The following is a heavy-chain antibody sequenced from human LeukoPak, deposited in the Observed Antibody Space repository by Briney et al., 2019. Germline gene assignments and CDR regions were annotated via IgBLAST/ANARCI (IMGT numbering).Heavy chain of an antibody. CDR3: AREANYYDSSGAWFDP. V-gene: IGHV4-38-2*02. J-gene: IGHJ5*02. Sequence: SETLSLTCTVSGYSISSGYYWGWIRQPPGKGQEWVGSIYHSGSTYYNPSLKSRVTISVDTSKNQFSLKLSSVTAADTAVYYCAREANYYDSSGAWFDPWGQGTLVTVSS. D-gene: IGHD3-22*01. CDR2: IYHSGST. CDR1: GYSISSGYY.